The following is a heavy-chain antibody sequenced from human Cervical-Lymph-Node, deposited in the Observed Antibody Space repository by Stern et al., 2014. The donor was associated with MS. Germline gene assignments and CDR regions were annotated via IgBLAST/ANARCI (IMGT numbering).Heavy chain of an antibody. CDR2: IYYSGST. J-gene: IGHJ5*02. D-gene: IGHD4/OR15-4a*01. Sequence: LQLQESGPGLVKPSQTLSLTCTVSGGSIISGDFYWSWIRQLPGKGLEWIGYIYYSGSTYYNPSLNSRVTISVDTANNQFSLKLSSVTAADTAVYYCARRAGGSDNYFDPWGQGTLVTVSS. CDR3: ARRAGGSDNYFDP. CDR1: GGSIISGDFY. V-gene: IGHV4-31*03.